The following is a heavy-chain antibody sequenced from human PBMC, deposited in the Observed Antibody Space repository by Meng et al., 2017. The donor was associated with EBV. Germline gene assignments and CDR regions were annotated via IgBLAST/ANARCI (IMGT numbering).Heavy chain of an antibody. V-gene: IGHV2-5*02. CDR3: AHSKYYSDSGGYWDYFDD. D-gene: IGHD3-10*01. Sequence: QITLKGAGPTLVKPHQTLLLTCTFSGISLTTSGVGVGWIRQPPGKALEWLAVIYWDDAKRYSPSLKNRLTITKDTSKNQVVLTMTNMDPVDTATYFCAHSKYYSDSGGYWDYFDDWGQGTLVTVSS. CDR1: GISLTTSGVG. J-gene: IGHJ4*02. CDR2: IYWDDAK.